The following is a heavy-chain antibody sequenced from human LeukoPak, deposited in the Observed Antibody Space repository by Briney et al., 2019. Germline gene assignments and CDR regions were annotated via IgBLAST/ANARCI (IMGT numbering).Heavy chain of an antibody. CDR2: ISAYNGNT. CDR3: ARDVGCSSTSCYAHFDY. Sequence: ASVKVSFKGSGYTFTIYGISWVRQAPGQGQEWMGWISAYNGNTNYEQRLQGRVTITTDTSTSTAYMELRSLRSDDTAVYYCARDVGCSSTSCYAHFDYWGQGTLVTVSS. J-gene: IGHJ4*02. V-gene: IGHV1-18*04. CDR1: GYTFTIYG. D-gene: IGHD2-2*01.